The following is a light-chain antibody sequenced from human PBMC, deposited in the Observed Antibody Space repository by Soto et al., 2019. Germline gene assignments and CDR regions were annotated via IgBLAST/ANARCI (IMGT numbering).Light chain of an antibody. CDR2: DVS. J-gene: IGLJ3*02. CDR1: SSDVGGYNY. CDR3: CSYAGSYTWV. Sequence: QSALTQPRSVSGSPGQSVTISCTGTSSDVGGYNYVSWYQQHPGKAPKLMIYDVSKRPSVVPDRFSGSKSGNTASLTISGLQAEDEADYYCCSYAGSYTWVFGGGTKLTVL. V-gene: IGLV2-11*01.